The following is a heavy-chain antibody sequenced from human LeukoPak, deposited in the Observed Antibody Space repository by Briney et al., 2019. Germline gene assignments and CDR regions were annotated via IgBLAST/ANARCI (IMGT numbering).Heavy chain of an antibody. V-gene: IGHV3-7*01. CDR1: GFTFSSYW. CDR2: IKQDGSEK. CDR3: ARDPSYYDFWSGYPPGDYMDV. J-gene: IGHJ6*03. D-gene: IGHD3-3*01. Sequence: GGSLRLSCAASGFTFSSYWMSWVRQAPGKGLEWVANIKQDGSEKYYVDSVKGRFTISRDNAKNSLYLQMNSLRAEDTAVYYCARDPSYYDFWSGYPPGDYMDVWGKGTTVTVSS.